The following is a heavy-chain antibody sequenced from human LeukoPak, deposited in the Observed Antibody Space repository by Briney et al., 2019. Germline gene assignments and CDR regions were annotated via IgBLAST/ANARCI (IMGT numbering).Heavy chain of an antibody. CDR2: IYPGDSDT. Sequence: GESLKISCKGSGYIFTSYWIGWVRQMPGKGLEWMGIIYPGDSDTRYSPSFQGQVTISADKSISTAYLQWSSLKASDTAMYYCARVHWPDGLTMIVPDWFDPWGQGTLVTVSS. CDR3: ARVHWPDGLTMIVPDWFDP. CDR1: GYIFTSYW. J-gene: IGHJ5*02. D-gene: IGHD3-22*01. V-gene: IGHV5-51*01.